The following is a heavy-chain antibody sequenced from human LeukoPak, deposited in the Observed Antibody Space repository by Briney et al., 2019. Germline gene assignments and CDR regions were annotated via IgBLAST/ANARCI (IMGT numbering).Heavy chain of an antibody. CDR1: GFTFSSYG. CDR3: AKEIVVVTTPYYYGMDV. V-gene: IGHV3-30*18. J-gene: IGHJ6*02. Sequence: GGSLGLSCAASGFTFSSYGMHWVRQAPGKGLEWVAVISYDGSNKYYADSVKGRFTISRDNSKNTLYLQMNSLRAEDTAVYYCAKEIVVVTTPYYYGMDVWGQGTTVTVSS. D-gene: IGHD3-22*01. CDR2: ISYDGSNK.